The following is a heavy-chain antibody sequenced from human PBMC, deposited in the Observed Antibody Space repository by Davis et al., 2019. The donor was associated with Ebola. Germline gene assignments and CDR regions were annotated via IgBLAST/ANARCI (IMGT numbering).Heavy chain of an antibody. V-gene: IGHV3-30*03. Sequence: PGGSPRLSCAASGFTFSSYGMHWVRQAPGKGLEWVAVISYDGSNKYYADSVKGRFTISRDNSKNTLYLQMNSLRAEDTAVYYCARDLRAIGMDVWGQGTTVTVSS. CDR3: ARDLRAIGMDV. CDR1: GFTFSSYG. D-gene: IGHD5/OR15-5a*01. J-gene: IGHJ6*02. CDR2: ISYDGSNK.